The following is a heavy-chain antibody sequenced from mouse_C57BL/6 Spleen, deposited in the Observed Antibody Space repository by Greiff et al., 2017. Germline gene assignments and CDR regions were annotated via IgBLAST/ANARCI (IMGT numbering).Heavy chain of an antibody. Sequence: QVQLKQPGAELVKPGASVKMSCKASGYTFTSYWITWVKQRPGQGLEWIGDIYPGSGSTNYNEKFKSKATLTVDTSSSTAYMQLSSLTSEDSAVYYCARPTGPFYAMDYWGQGTSVTVSS. CDR3: ARPTGPFYAMDY. CDR2: IYPGSGST. D-gene: IGHD4-1*02. V-gene: IGHV1-55*01. CDR1: GYTFTSYW. J-gene: IGHJ4*01.